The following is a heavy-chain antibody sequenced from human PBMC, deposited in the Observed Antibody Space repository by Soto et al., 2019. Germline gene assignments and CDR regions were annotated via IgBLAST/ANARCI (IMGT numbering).Heavy chain of an antibody. J-gene: IGHJ6*02. CDR3: ARDLSLRTVTDYYYYYGMDV. D-gene: IGHD4-4*01. CDR2: INPNSGGT. CDR1: GYTFTGYY. V-gene: IGHV1-2*04. Sequence: AASVKVSCKASGYTFTGYYMHWVRQAPGQGLEWMGWINPNSGGTNYAQKFQGWVTMTRDTSISTAYMELSRLRSDDTAVYYCARDLSLRTVTDYYYYYGMDVWGQGTTVTVSS.